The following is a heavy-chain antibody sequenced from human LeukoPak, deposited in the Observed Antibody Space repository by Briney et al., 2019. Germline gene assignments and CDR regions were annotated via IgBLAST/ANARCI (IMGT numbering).Heavy chain of an antibody. CDR3: ARQKVGATRHFDY. V-gene: IGHV3-23*01. Sequence: GGALRLFCAACGFTFSSYAVSWVRQAPGKGLEWGSAISGCGGSTFYADSVKGRFTISRHNSKNTLYLQMNSLKLEDTAVYYCARQKVGATRHFDYWGQGTLVTVSS. J-gene: IGHJ4*02. CDR1: GFTFSSYA. D-gene: IGHD1-26*01. CDR2: ISGCGGST.